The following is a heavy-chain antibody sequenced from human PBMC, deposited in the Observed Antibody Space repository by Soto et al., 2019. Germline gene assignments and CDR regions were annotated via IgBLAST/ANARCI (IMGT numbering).Heavy chain of an antibody. D-gene: IGHD6-13*01. V-gene: IGHV3-30*18. CDR1: GFTFRNYG. CDR2: ISYDGSDN. Sequence: GGSLRLSCAASGFTFRNYGMHWVRQAPGQGLEWVAFISYDGSDNHYADSVKGRFTISRDNSKNTLYLQMSSLRAEDTAVYFCTKRAHVAATGPPGYWGQGTLVTVSS. J-gene: IGHJ4*02. CDR3: TKRAHVAATGPPGY.